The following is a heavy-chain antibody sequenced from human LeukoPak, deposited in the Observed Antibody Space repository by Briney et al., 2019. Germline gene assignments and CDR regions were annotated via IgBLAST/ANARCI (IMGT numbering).Heavy chain of an antibody. J-gene: IGHJ4*02. V-gene: IGHV4-30-4*08. D-gene: IGHD2-2*01. CDR3: AREGQGSTHFDY. Sequence: PSQTLSLTCTVSGGSISSGDYYWSWIRQPPGKGLAWIGYIYYSGSTYYNPSLKSRVTISVDTSRNQFSLKLSSVTAADTAVYYCAREGQGSTHFDYWGQGTLVTVSS. CDR1: GGSISSGDYY. CDR2: IYYSGST.